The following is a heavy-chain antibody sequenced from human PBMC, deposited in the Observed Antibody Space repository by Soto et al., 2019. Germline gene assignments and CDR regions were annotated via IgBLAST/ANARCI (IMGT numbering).Heavy chain of an antibody. J-gene: IGHJ3*02. CDR2: IKQDGSEK. V-gene: IGHV3-7*05. Sequence: GGSLRLSCAASGFTFSSYWMSWVRQAPGKGLEWVANIKQDGSEKYYVDSVKGRFTISRDNAKNSLYLQMNSLRAEDTAVYYCARDTGYYYDSSGYSDPFDIWGQGTMVTVSS. CDR1: GFTFSSYW. CDR3: ARDTGYYYDSSGYSDPFDI. D-gene: IGHD3-22*01.